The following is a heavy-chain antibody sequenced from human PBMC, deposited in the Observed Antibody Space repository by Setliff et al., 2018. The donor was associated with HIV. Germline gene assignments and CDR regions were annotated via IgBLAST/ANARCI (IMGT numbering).Heavy chain of an antibody. V-gene: IGHV1-3*01. J-gene: IGHJ3*02. CDR1: GYAFVTYA. CDR2: INAGTGDI. D-gene: IGHD6-25*01. Sequence: ASVKVSCKGSGYAFVTYAMHWVRQAPGQRLEWMGWINAGTGDIEYSQKFQGRVTITRDRSANTVYMELIRLTSADTAVYYCARDVSAADAFDIWGQGTMVTVSS. CDR3: ARDVSAADAFDI.